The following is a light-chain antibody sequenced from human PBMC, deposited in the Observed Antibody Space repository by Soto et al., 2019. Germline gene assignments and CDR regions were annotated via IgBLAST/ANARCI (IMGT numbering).Light chain of an antibody. V-gene: IGKV1-39*01. Sequence: DIQMTQSPSSLSASVGARVTMTCRASENLGSHFNWYQQKPGQAPKVLIYAVYSLQSGVPSRFSGCGFGTDFTLIIRSLQPDDVATYYCQQSYSATKSIVGPGKKVDI. CDR3: QQSYSATKSI. CDR1: ENLGSH. J-gene: IGKJ3*01. CDR2: AVY.